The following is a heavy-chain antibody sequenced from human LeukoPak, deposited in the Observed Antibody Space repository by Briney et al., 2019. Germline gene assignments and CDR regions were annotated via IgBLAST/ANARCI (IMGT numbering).Heavy chain of an antibody. J-gene: IGHJ1*01. CDR3: ARDNGD. V-gene: IGHV3-7*05. CDR1: GFTFSSYW. Sequence: GGSLRLSCEASGFTFSSYWMSWVRQAPGKGLEWVANIKEDGSEKYYVDSVKGRFTISRDNAKNSLYLQMNSLRAEDTAVYYCARDNGDWGQGTLVTVSS. CDR2: IKEDGSEK.